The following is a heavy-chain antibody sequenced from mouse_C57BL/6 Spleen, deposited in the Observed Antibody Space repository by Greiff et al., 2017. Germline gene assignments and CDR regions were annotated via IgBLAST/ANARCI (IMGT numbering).Heavy chain of an antibody. V-gene: IGHV1-85*01. D-gene: IGHD2-4*01. CDR1: GYTFTSYG. CDR2: IYPRDGST. CDR3: ARKSYYDYDGYFDV. Sequence: VQLQQSGPELVKPGASVKLSCKASGYTFTSYGINWVKQRPGQGLEWIGWIYPRDGSTKYNEKFKGKATLTVDTSSSTAYMELHSLTSEYSAVXFCARKSYYDYDGYFDVWGTGTTVTVSS. J-gene: IGHJ1*03.